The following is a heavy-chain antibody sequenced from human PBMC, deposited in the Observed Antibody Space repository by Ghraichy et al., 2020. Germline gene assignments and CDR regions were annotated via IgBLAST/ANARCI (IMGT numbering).Heavy chain of an antibody. Sequence: GGSLRLSRAASGFTVSSNYMSWVRQAPGKGLEWVSVIYSGGSTYYADSVKGRFTISRDNSKNTLYLQMNSLRAEDTAVYYCASSSGWSRWDYWGQGTLVTVSS. V-gene: IGHV3-53*01. CDR1: GFTVSSNY. J-gene: IGHJ4*02. CDR2: IYSGGST. CDR3: ASSSGWSRWDY. D-gene: IGHD6-19*01.